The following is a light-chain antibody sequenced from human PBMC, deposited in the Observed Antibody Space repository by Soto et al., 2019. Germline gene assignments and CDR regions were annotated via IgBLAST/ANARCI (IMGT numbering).Light chain of an antibody. J-gene: IGKJ2*01. V-gene: IGKV1-5*03. CDR1: QSISSW. CDR2: KAS. CDR3: QQYSSYSRT. Sequence: DIQMTQSPSTLSASVGDRVTITCRASQSISSWLAWYQQKPGKAPKLLIYKASSLESGAPSRFSGSGSGTEFPLTISSLQPDDFATYYCQQYSSYSRTFGQGTKLDIK.